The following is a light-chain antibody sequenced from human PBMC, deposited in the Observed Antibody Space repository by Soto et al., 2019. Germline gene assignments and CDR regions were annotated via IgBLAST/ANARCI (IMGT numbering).Light chain of an antibody. V-gene: IGLV2-14*01. CDR3: SSYTSSFYV. Sequence: QSVLTHAASVSGSPWQSITITCTGTSSDVGGYNYVSWYQQHPGKAPKLMIYDVSNRPSGVSNRFSGSKSGNTASLTISGLQAEDEADYYCSSYTSSFYVFGTGTKVTVL. CDR2: DVS. CDR1: SSDVGGYNY. J-gene: IGLJ1*01.